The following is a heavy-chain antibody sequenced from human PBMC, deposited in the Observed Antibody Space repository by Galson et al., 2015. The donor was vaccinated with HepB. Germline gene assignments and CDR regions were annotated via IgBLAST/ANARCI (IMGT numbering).Heavy chain of an antibody. D-gene: IGHD6-6*01. Sequence: SVKVSCKASGGTFSSYAIFWVRQAPGQGLEWMGGIIPMYDIGNYAQKFQDRVTITADRSTSTAYMELSSLRSDDTAMYYCARAREEYTSSFGLSLWGQGTLVTVSP. V-gene: IGHV1-69*10. CDR3: ARAREEYTSSFGLSL. CDR2: IIPMYDIG. J-gene: IGHJ4*02. CDR1: GGTFSSYA.